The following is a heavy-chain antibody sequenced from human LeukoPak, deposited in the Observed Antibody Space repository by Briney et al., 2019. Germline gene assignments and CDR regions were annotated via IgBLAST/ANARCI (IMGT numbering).Heavy chain of an antibody. CDR2: IHASGST. V-gene: IGHV4-4*07. Sequence: SETLSLTCTVSGDSISAYYWSWIRQPAGRGLEWIGRIHASGSTRYNPSLKSRVTMSVDTSKNQFSLKLTSVTAADTALYFCARGTSAAYDYNWFDSWGQGTLVTVSS. CDR3: ARGTSAAYDYNWFDS. D-gene: IGHD5-12*01. CDR1: GDSISAYY. J-gene: IGHJ5*01.